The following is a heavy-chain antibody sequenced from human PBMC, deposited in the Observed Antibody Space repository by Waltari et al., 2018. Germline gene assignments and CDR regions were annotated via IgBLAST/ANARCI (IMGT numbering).Heavy chain of an antibody. CDR2: IYYSGSTYYGGST. CDR3: ARHWKKSGYRFDP. D-gene: IGHD5-12*01. Sequence: QLQLQESGPGLVKPSETLSPTCTVPGGSISSSRYYWGWIRQSPGKGLEWIGNIYYSGSTYYGGSTYYNPTLKSRVSISGDTSKNQFSLKLSSVTAADTAVYYCARHWKKSGYRFDPWGQGTLVTVSS. J-gene: IGHJ5*02. V-gene: IGHV4-39*01. CDR1: GGSISSSRYY.